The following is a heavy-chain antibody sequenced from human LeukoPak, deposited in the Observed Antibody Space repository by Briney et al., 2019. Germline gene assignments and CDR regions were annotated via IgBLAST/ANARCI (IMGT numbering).Heavy chain of an antibody. J-gene: IGHJ4*02. D-gene: IGHD6-19*01. Sequence: ASVKVSCKASGYTFTGYYMHWVRQAPGQGLEWMGRINPNSGGTNYAQKFQGRITMTRDTSISTAYMELSRLRSVDTAVYYCAREGQWLVKGYYFDYWGQGSLVTVSS. CDR3: AREGQWLVKGYYFDY. CDR1: GYTFTGYY. V-gene: IGHV1-2*06. CDR2: INPNSGGT.